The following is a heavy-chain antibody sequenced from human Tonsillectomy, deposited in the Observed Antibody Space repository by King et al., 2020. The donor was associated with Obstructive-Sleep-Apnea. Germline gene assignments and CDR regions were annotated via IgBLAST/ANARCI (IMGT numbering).Heavy chain of an antibody. CDR1: GFTFDVYA. J-gene: IGHJ4*02. CDR2: ISWNSGTI. V-gene: IGHV3-9*01. Sequence: VQLVESGGGLLQPGRSLRLSCAASGFTFDVYAMHWVRQAPGKGLEWVSGISWNSGTIGYADSVKGRFTISRDNAKNSLYLQMNSLRAEDTALYYCAKDNTGWKGYFDYGGQGTLVTVSS. D-gene: IGHD6-19*01. CDR3: AKDNTGWKGYFDY.